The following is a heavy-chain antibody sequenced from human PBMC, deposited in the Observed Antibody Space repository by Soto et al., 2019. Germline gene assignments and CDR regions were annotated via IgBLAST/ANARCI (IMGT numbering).Heavy chain of an antibody. CDR1: GGSFSGYY. V-gene: IGHV4-34*01. CDR2: INHSGST. Sequence: SETLSLTCAVYGGSFSGYYWRWIRQPPGKGLEWIGEINHSGSTNYNPSLKSRVTISVDTSKNQFSLKLSSVTAAGTAVYYCAIQEYSSSSDDYFDYWGQGTLVTVSS. J-gene: IGHJ4*02. CDR3: AIQEYSSSSDDYFDY. D-gene: IGHD6-6*01.